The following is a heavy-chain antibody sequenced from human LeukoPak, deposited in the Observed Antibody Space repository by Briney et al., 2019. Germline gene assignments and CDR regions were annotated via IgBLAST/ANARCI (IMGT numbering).Heavy chain of an antibody. CDR1: GYPFTSYG. CDR3: ARGKYSSGWFDY. Sequence: TISCQDSGYPFTSYGIAWVRQATGQGREWRGWISGYNGNTNYAQRPQGRVTMTTDTSTSTAYMELRSLRSDDTAVYYCARGKYSSGWFDYWGQGTLVTVSS. D-gene: IGHD6-19*01. V-gene: IGHV1-18*01. CDR2: ISGYNGNT. J-gene: IGHJ4*02.